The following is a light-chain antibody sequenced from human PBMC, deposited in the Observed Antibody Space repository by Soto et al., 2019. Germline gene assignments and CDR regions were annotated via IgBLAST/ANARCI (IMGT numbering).Light chain of an antibody. Sequence: QSALTQPASVSGSPGQSIAFSCTGTSRDIGDYKYVSWYQQHPGKAPKLMIYDVSNRPSGVSNRFSGSMSGNTASLTISGLQPEDEADYYCSSYTGSSTVVFGGGTQLTVL. V-gene: IGLV2-14*01. J-gene: IGLJ2*01. CDR2: DVS. CDR3: SSYTGSSTVV. CDR1: SRDIGDYKY.